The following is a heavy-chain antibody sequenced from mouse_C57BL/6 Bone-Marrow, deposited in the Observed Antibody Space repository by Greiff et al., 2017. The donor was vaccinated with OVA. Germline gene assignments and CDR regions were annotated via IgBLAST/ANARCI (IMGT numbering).Heavy chain of an antibody. D-gene: IGHD1-1*01. CDR2: ISSGGSYT. J-gene: IGHJ1*03. CDR1: GFPFSSYG. V-gene: IGHV5-6*01. CDR3: ARPSSYYWYFDV. Sequence: EVKLMESGGDLVKPGGSLKLSCAASGFPFSSYGMSWVRQTPDKRLEWVATISSGGSYTYYPDSVKGRFTISRDNAKNTLYLQMSSLKSEDTAMYYCARPSSYYWYFDVWGTGTTVTVSS.